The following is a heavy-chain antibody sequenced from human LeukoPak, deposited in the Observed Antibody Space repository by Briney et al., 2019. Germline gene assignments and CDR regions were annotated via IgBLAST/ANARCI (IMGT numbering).Heavy chain of an antibody. V-gene: IGHV4-31*03. J-gene: IGHJ4*02. CDR1: GGSISSGGYY. D-gene: IGHD3-22*01. CDR2: IYYSGST. CDR3: ARDRWDYYDSSHYFDY. Sequence: TLSLTCTVSGGSISSGGYYWSWIRQHPGKGLEWIGYIYYSGSTYYNPSLKSRVTISVDTSKNQFSLKLSSVTAADTAVYYCARDRWDYYDSSHYFDYWGQGTLVTVSS.